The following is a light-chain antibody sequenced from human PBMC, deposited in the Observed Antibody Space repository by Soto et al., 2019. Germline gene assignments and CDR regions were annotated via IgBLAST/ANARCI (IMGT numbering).Light chain of an antibody. Sequence: EIVLTQSPGTLSLSPGERASLSCRASQSFSSSYLAWYQHKPGQAPRLLLYGASSRATGIPDRFSGSGSGTDFTLTISRREPEDFAVYYCQHYGGSPPITFGQGTRLEIK. CDR1: QSFSSSY. CDR3: QHYGGSPPIT. J-gene: IGKJ5*01. CDR2: GAS. V-gene: IGKV3-20*01.